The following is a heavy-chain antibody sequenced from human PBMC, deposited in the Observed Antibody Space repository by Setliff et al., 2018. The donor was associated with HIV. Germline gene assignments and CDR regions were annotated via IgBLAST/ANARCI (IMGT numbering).Heavy chain of an antibody. Sequence: SETLSLTCAVYGVSFSGYYWNWIRQTPGKGLEWIREIDHSGSTNYNPSLQSRVTISLDTSKNQFSLRLTSVTAADTAVYYCARGVYSSGWCLLTRLDPWGQGVLVTVSS. D-gene: IGHD6-19*01. CDR3: ARGVYSSGWCLLTRLDP. CDR2: IDHSGST. J-gene: IGHJ5*02. V-gene: IGHV4-34*01. CDR1: GVSFSGYY.